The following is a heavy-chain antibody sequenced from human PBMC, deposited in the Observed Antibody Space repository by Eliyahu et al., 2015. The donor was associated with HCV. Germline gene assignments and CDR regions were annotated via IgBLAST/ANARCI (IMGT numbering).Heavy chain of an antibody. V-gene: IGHV4-39*01. CDR2: IYYSGST. CDR3: ARHVVVEQQLDYYYYYGMDV. CDR1: GGSISSSSYY. D-gene: IGHD6-13*01. Sequence: QLQLQESGPGLVKPSETLSLTCTVSGGSISSSSYYWGWIRQPPGKGLEWIGSIYYSGSTYYNPSLKSRVTISVDTSKNQFSLKLSSVTAADTAVYYCARHVVVEQQLDYYYYYGMDVWGQGTTVTVSS. J-gene: IGHJ6*02.